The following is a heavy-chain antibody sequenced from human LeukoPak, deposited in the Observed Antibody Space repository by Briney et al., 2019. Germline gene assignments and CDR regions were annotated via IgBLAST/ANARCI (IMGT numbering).Heavy chain of an antibody. CDR3: ARQYCGGDCSLPLYYYYGMDV. CDR1: GYSFTSYW. CDR2: IYPGDSDT. Sequence: GESLKISCKGSGYSFTSYWISWVRQMPGKGLEWMGIIYPGDSDTRYSPSFQGQVTISADKSISTAYLQWSSLKASDTAMYYCARQYCGGDCSLPLYYYYGMDVWGQGTTVTVSS. V-gene: IGHV5-51*01. J-gene: IGHJ6*02. D-gene: IGHD2-21*02.